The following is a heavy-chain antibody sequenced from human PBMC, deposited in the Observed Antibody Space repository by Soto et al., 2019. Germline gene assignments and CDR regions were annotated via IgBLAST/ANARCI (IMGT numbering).Heavy chain of an antibody. V-gene: IGHV3-21*01. CDR1: GFTFSSYS. J-gene: IGHJ5*01. D-gene: IGHD2-2*01. CDR3: AIVKLRYCISANCYHDS. Sequence: EVQLVESGGGLVKPGGSLRLSCAASGFTFSSYSMNWVRQAPGKGLEWVSSISSSSGYIYYADSVKGRFTISRDNAKNXPYLQRNCLRAEDAAVYYCAIVKLRYCISANCYHDSWGHGTLVIVSS. CDR2: ISSSSGYI.